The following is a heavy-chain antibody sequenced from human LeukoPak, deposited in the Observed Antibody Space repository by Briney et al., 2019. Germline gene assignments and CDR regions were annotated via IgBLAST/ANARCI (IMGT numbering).Heavy chain of an antibody. V-gene: IGHV3-33*01. Sequence: PGGSLRLSCAASGFTFSSYGMHWVRQAPGKGLEWVAVIWYDGSNKYYADSVKGRFTISRDNSKNTLYLQMNSLRAEDTAVYYCARDPYPLYYHDSSGYSPPDYWGQGTLVTVSS. J-gene: IGHJ4*02. CDR2: IWYDGSNK. CDR1: GFTFSSYG. D-gene: IGHD3-22*01. CDR3: ARDPYPLYYHDSSGYSPPDY.